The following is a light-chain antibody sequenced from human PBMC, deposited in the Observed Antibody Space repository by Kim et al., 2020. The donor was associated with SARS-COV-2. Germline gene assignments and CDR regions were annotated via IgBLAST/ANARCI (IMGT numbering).Light chain of an antibody. CDR2: STY. CDR1: SAKIGINA. J-gene: IGLJ2*01. V-gene: IGLV1-44*01. CDR3: AAWDDSLRGVV. Sequence: RVTNTCSGSSAKIGINAVHECGQLPGTAPKPLVYSTYQRPSGVPDRFSASKSGTSASRAISGIQSEDGADYYCAAWDDSLRGVVFGGGTQLTVL.